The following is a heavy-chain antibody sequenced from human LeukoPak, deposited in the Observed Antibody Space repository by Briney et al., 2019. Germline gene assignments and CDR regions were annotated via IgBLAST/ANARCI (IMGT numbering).Heavy chain of an antibody. CDR2: IIPVLGIA. Sequence: GSSVTVSCKASGGTFSSYAISWVRQAPGQGLEWMGRIIPVLGIANYAQKFQGRVTITADKSTSTAYMELSSLRSEDTAVYYCASDPKRWGQGTLVTVSS. J-gene: IGHJ4*02. CDR1: GGTFSSYA. CDR3: ASDPKR. V-gene: IGHV1-69*04.